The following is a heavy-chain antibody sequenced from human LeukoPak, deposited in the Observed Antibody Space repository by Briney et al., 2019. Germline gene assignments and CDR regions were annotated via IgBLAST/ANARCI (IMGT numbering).Heavy chain of an antibody. CDR1: GYSITGSY. J-gene: IGHJ5*02. V-gene: IGHV1-2*02. CDR3: ARDATLGGTKNSFDP. D-gene: IGHD1-26*01. Sequence: ASVKVSCKTSGYSITGSYMHWVRQAPGQGLEWMGWINGNTGGTNYAQKLRGRVTMTRDTSISTAYMELSGLTFDVTAVYYCARDATLGGTKNSFDPWGQGTLVTVSS. CDR2: INGNTGGT.